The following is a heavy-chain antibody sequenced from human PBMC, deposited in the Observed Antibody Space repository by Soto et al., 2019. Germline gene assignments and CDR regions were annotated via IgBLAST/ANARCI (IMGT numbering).Heavy chain of an antibody. J-gene: IGHJ4*02. CDR3: ATWVDYGDFEGFDF. CDR2: VDPNGGGS. Sequence: QGQLLQSGAEVKKPGASVKVSCKTSGYSFTDYKLHWVRQAPGQGLEWMGWVDPNGGGSNSAQKFQGSVTMTWDTSITTAYLALTRLTTNDTDTYFWATWVDYGDFEGFDFWGQGTLVTVSS. D-gene: IGHD4-17*01. V-gene: IGHV1-2*04. CDR1: GYSFTDYK.